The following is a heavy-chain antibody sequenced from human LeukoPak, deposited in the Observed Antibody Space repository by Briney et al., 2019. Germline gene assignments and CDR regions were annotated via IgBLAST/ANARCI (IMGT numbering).Heavy chain of an antibody. CDR3: AREDGTTGTTQDVAFDY. V-gene: IGHV1-18*01. Sequence: GASVKVSCKASGYTFTSYGISWVRQAPGQGLEWMGWISAYNGNTNYAQKLQGRVTMTTDTSTSTAYMELRSLRSDDTAVYYCAREDGTTGTTQDVAFDYWGQGTLVTVSS. D-gene: IGHD1-1*01. J-gene: IGHJ4*02. CDR2: ISAYNGNT. CDR1: GYTFTSYG.